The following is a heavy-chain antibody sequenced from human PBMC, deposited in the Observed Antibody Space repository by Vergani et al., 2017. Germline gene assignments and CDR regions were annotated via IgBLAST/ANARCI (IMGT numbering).Heavy chain of an antibody. Sequence: EVQLVESGGGLVKPGGSLRLSCAASGFSFSSYSMNWVRQAPGQGLEWVASISGSSSYVFYRDSVEGRFTITRYNAKKSVYLQMNSLRAEDTAMYFCARGLWDCTHIRCSPPSYWGQGTQVTVSS. V-gene: IGHV3-21*02. CDR1: GFSFSSYS. D-gene: IGHD2-8*01. CDR2: ISGSSSYV. J-gene: IGHJ4*02. CDR3: ARGLWDCTHIRCSPPSY.